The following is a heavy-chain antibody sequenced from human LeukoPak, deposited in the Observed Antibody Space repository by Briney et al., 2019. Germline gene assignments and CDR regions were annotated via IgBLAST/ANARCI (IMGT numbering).Heavy chain of an antibody. V-gene: IGHV4-4*07. Sequence: SETLSLTCTVSGGSIHSYWSWIRQPAGKGLEWIGRISGSGTITYNPALQSRLTISIDTSKNQFSLKLMSVTAADTAVYCCAKSNGYGLVDIWGQGTMVTVSS. CDR2: ISGSGTI. CDR1: GGSIHSY. J-gene: IGHJ3*02. CDR3: AKSNGYGLVDI. D-gene: IGHD3-10*01.